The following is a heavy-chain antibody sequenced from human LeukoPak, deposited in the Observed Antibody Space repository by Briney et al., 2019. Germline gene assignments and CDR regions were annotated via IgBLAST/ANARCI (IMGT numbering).Heavy chain of an antibody. CDR2: IYPGDSDT. J-gene: IGHJ4*02. Sequence: GESLKISCQGSGYSFASYWIAWVRQMPGKGPEWMGIIYPGDSDTRYSPSFQGQVTISADKSITAAYLQWSSLKASDTAMYYCARLGGLTGLNYSDYWGQGTLVTVSS. CDR3: ARLGGLTGLNYSDY. CDR1: GYSFASYW. D-gene: IGHD3-10*01. V-gene: IGHV5-51*01.